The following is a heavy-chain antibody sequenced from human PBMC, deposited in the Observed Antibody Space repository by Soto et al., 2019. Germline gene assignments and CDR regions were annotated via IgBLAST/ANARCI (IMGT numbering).Heavy chain of an antibody. CDR2: MNPNSGNT. J-gene: IGHJ6*02. Sequence: QVQLVQSGAEVKKPGASVKVSCKASGYTFTSYDINWVRQATGQGLEWMGWMNPNSGNTGYAQKFQGRVTMTRYTSIRTAYMELSRLRSEDTAVYYCLREYRWELSKDYYYCIDVWVQGTKVTVSS. CDR1: GYTFTSYD. CDR3: LREYRWELSKDYYYCIDV. D-gene: IGHD1-26*01. V-gene: IGHV1-8*01.